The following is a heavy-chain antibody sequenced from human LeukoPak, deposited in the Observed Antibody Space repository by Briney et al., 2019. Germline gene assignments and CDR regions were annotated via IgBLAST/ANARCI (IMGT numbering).Heavy chain of an antibody. D-gene: IGHD4-17*01. V-gene: IGHV3-30*04. Sequence: GGSLRLPCAASGFTFSSYAMHWVRQAPGKGLEWVAVISYDGSNKYYADSVKGRFTISRDNSKNTLYLQMNSLRAEDTAVYYCAKEWSPRNYGDYASYYYYGMDVWGQGTTVTVSS. CDR2: ISYDGSNK. J-gene: IGHJ6*02. CDR1: GFTFSSYA. CDR3: AKEWSPRNYGDYASYYYYGMDV.